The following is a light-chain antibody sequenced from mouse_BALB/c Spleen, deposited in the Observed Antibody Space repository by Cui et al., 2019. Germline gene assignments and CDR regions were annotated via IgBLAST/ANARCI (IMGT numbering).Light chain of an antibody. Sequence: QIVLTHSPAIMSASPGEKVTMTCSASSSVSYMHWYQQKSGTSPKRWIYDTSKLASGVPARFSGSGSGTSYSLTISSMEAEDAATYYCQQWSSNPPTFGAGTKLELK. V-gene: IGKV4-59*01. CDR1: SSVSY. CDR3: QQWSSNPPT. J-gene: IGKJ5*01. CDR2: DTS.